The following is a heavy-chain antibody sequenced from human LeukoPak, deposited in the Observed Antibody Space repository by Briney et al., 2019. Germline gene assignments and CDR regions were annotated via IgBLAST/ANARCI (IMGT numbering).Heavy chain of an antibody. J-gene: IGHJ4*02. V-gene: IGHV3-23*01. CDR3: AKDRGSGYHYFDY. CDR1: GFTFSSYA. Sequence: GGSLRLSCAPSGFTFSSYAMSWVRQAPGKGLEWVAVISGGGSGTYYADSVRGRFTISRDNSKNTLYLQMNSLRAEDTAVYYCAKDRGSGYHYFDYWGQGTLVTVSS. D-gene: IGHD3-22*01. CDR2: ISGGGSGT.